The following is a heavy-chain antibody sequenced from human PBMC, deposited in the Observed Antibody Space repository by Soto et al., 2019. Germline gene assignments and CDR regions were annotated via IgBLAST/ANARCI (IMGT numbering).Heavy chain of an antibody. V-gene: IGHV4-31*03. CDR3: ARYRREAVAGYTLDN. CDR2: IYYSGST. J-gene: IGHJ4*02. Sequence: PSETLSLTCTVSGGSISSGGYYWSWIRQHPGKGLEWIGYIYYSGSTYYNPSLKSRVTISVDTSKNQFSLKVNSMTAADTAVYYCARYRREAVAGYTLDNWGQGILVTVS. D-gene: IGHD6-13*01. CDR1: GGSISSGGYY.